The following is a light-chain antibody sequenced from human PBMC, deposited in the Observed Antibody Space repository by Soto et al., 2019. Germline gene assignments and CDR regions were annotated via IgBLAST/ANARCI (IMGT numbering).Light chain of an antibody. CDR1: SSDIGRYDY. CDR3: GSYTSATTWV. V-gene: IGLV2-14*03. CDR2: RVI. J-gene: IGLJ3*02. Sequence: QSALTQPASVSGSPGQSITISCTGSSSDIGRYDYVSWYQQLPGKAPQLIIYRVINRPSGISDRFSGSKSGNSASLSISGLQPEDEASYFCGSYTSATTWVFGGGTKVTVL.